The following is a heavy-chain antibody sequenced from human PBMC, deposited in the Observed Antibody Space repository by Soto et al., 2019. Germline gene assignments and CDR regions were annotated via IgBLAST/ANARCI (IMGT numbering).Heavy chain of an antibody. Sequence: GESLKISCKGSGYSFTSYWIGWVRQMPVKGLEWMGIIYPGDSDTRYSPSFQGQVTISADKSISTAYLQWSSLKASDTAMYYCARPHYGSGAVNYMDVWGKGTTVTVSS. CDR2: IYPGDSDT. D-gene: IGHD3-10*01. CDR3: ARPHYGSGAVNYMDV. V-gene: IGHV5-51*01. J-gene: IGHJ6*03. CDR1: GYSFTSYW.